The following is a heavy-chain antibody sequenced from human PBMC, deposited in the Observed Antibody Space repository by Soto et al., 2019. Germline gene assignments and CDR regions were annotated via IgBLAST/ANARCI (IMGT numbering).Heavy chain of an antibody. J-gene: IGHJ3*02. CDR2: IKSKTDGGTT. Sequence: GGSLRLSCAASGFTFSNAWMNWVRQAPGKGLEWVGRIKSKTDGGTTDYAAPVKGRFTISRDDSKNTLYLQMNSLKTEDTAVYYCNLIDGVLMVYALTSYDAFDIWGQGTMVTVSS. D-gene: IGHD2-8*01. CDR1: GFTFSNAW. CDR3: NLIDGVLMVYALTSYDAFDI. V-gene: IGHV3-15*07.